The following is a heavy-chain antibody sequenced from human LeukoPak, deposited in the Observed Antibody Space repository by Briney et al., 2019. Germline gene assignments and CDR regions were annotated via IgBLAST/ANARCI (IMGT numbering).Heavy chain of an antibody. Sequence: SETLYLTCNVSGGSISSYYWSWIRQPPGKGLEWIGYIYYSGSTYYNPSLKSRVTISVDTSKNQFSLKLSSVTAADTAVYYCARDREPNLNYGRRSDWGQGTLVTVSS. D-gene: IGHD4-17*01. J-gene: IGHJ4*02. V-gene: IGHV4-30-4*08. CDR3: ARDREPNLNYGRRSD. CDR1: GGSISSYY. CDR2: IYYSGST.